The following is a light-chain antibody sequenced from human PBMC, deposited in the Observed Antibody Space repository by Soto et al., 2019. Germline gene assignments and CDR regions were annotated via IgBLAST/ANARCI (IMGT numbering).Light chain of an antibody. CDR2: AAS. CDR1: QGISSH. Sequence: IQLTQSPSSLSASVGDRVTITCRASQGISSHLAWYQQKPGKAPKLLIYAASTLQSGVPSRFSGSGSGTDFTLTINSLQPAYFAPYYCLQLKSYPHTFGPGTKVDIK. CDR3: LQLKSYPHT. V-gene: IGKV1-9*01. J-gene: IGKJ3*01.